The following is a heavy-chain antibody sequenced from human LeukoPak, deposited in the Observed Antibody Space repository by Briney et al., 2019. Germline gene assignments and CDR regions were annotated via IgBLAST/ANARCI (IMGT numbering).Heavy chain of an antibody. J-gene: IGHJ4*02. CDR3: ARDRWELLGAGHYFDY. V-gene: IGHV3-48*01. D-gene: IGHD4-23*01. Sequence: GGSLRLSCETSGFTFRSYSMNWVRQAPGKGLEWISYISSGSSTIYYADSVKGRFTISRDNAKNSLYLQMESLRAEDTAIYYCARDRWELLGAGHYFDYWGQGALLTVSS. CDR1: GFTFRSYS. CDR2: ISSGSSTI.